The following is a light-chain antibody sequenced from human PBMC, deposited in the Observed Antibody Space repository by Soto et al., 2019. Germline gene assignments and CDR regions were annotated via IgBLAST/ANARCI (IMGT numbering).Light chain of an antibody. J-gene: IGLJ3*02. Sequence: QSVLTQPPSVSGAPGQRVTISCTGSSCNIGAGYDVHWYQQLPGTAPKLLIYGNSNRPSGVPDRFSGSKSGTSASLAITGLQAEDEADYYCQSYYSSLGGWVFGGGTKLTVL. CDR2: GNS. CDR1: SCNIGAGYD. V-gene: IGLV1-40*01. CDR3: QSYYSSLGGWV.